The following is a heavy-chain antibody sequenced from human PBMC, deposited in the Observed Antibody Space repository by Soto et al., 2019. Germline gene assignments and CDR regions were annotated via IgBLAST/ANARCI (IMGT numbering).Heavy chain of an antibody. CDR1: GFTFSSYA. Sequence: GVSLRLSCAASGFTFSSYAMSWVRQAPGKGLEWVSAISGSGGSTYYADSVKGRFTISRDNSKNTLYLQMNSLRAEDTAVYYCAAGDIVVVPAANFDYWGQGTLVTVSS. CDR2: ISGSGGST. D-gene: IGHD2-2*01. V-gene: IGHV3-23*01. CDR3: AAGDIVVVPAANFDY. J-gene: IGHJ4*02.